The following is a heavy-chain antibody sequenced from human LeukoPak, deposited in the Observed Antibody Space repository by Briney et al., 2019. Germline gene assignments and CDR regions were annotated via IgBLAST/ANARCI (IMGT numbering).Heavy chain of an antibody. D-gene: IGHD3-10*01. CDR3: TKQVFAVRGVNTPQFDY. Sequence: GGSLRLSCAASGFTFSNAWMSWVRQAPGKGLEWVGRIKSKTDGGTTDYAAPVKGRFTISRDDSKNTLYLQMNSLKTEDTAVYYCTKQVFAVRGVNTPQFDYWGQGTLVTVSS. CDR2: IKSKTDGGTT. CDR1: GFTFSNAW. V-gene: IGHV3-15*01. J-gene: IGHJ4*02.